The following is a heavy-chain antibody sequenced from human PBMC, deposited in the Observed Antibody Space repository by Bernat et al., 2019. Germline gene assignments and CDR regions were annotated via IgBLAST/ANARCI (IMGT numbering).Heavy chain of an antibody. Sequence: QVTLRESGPALVKPTQTLTLTRTFSGFSLSTSGMCVSWIRQPPGKALEWLARIDWDDDKYYSTSLKTRLTISKDTSKNQVVLTMTNMDPVDTATYYCARTKRDGWYLFASDIWGQGTMVTVSS. CDR1: GFSLSTSGMC. J-gene: IGHJ3*02. D-gene: IGHD6-19*01. V-gene: IGHV2-70*15. CDR3: ARTKRDGWYLFASDI. CDR2: IDWDDDK.